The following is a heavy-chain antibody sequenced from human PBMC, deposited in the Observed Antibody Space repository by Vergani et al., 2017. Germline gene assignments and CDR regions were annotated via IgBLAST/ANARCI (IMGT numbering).Heavy chain of an antibody. Sequence: QVQLQESGPGLVKPSQTLSLTCTVSGGSISSGGYYWSWIRQHPGKGLEWIGYIYYSGSTYYNPSLKSRVTISVDTSKNQFSLKLSSVTAADTAVYYCARCTTVVTPYWYFDLWGRGTLVTVSS. D-gene: IGHD4-23*01. CDR1: GGSISSGGYY. J-gene: IGHJ2*01. V-gene: IGHV4-31*03. CDR3: ARCTTVVTPYWYFDL. CDR2: IYYSGST.